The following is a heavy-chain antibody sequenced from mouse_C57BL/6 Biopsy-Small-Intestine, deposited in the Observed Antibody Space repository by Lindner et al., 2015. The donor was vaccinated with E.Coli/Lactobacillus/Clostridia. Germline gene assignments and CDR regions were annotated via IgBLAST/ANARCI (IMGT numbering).Heavy chain of an antibody. CDR2: INGYNGNT. Sequence: SVKVSCKASGYTFSNYGISWVRQAPGQGLEWMGWINGYNGNTNYAQKLQGRVTMTTDTSTSTTYMELRSLRFDDTAVYYCARKGGGGFFSPYFYYYMDVWGEGTTVTVSS. D-gene: IGHD1-1*01. J-gene: IGHJ1*01. CDR1: GYTFSNYG. V-gene: IGHV1-66*01. CDR3: ARKGGGGFFSPYFYYYMDV.